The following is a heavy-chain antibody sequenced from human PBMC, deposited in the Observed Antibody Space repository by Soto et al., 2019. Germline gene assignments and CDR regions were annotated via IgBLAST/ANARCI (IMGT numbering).Heavy chain of an antibody. Sequence: SEQVSCKASGFTFTSSAVLWVRQARGQRLEWIGWIVVGSGNTNYAQKFQERVTITRDMSTVTAYMVPSTLVSEDTAVYHCVAETGFRYFDWHLEDWGQGTLVTVSS. CDR2: IVVGSGNT. CDR3: VAETGFRYFDWHLED. D-gene: IGHD3-9*01. V-gene: IGHV1-58*01. CDR1: GFTFTSSA. J-gene: IGHJ4*01.